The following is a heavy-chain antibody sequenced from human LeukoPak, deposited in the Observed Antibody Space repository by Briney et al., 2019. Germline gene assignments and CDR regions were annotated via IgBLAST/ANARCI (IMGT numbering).Heavy chain of an antibody. Sequence: SETLSLTCAVYGGSFSDYYWSWIRQPPGKGLEWIGSIYYSGSTYYNPSLKSRVTISVDTSKNQFSLKLSSVTAADTAVYYCARHGITMVRGVINDAFDIWGQGTMVTVSS. D-gene: IGHD3-10*01. J-gene: IGHJ3*02. V-gene: IGHV4-34*01. CDR1: GGSFSDYY. CDR2: IYYSGST. CDR3: ARHGITMVRGVINDAFDI.